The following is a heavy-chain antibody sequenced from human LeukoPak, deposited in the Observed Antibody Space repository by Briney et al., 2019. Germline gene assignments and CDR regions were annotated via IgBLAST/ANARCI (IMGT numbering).Heavy chain of an antibody. CDR3: ARSLNSTVTTYPGWFDP. D-gene: IGHD4-17*01. J-gene: IGHJ5*02. V-gene: IGHV1-2*04. Sequence: ASVKVSCKASGYTFTGYYMHWVRQAPGQGLEWMGWINPNSGGTNYAQKFQGWVTMTRDTSISTAYMELSRLRSDDTAVYYCARSLNSTVTTYPGWFDPRGQGTLVTVSS. CDR2: INPNSGGT. CDR1: GYTFTGYY.